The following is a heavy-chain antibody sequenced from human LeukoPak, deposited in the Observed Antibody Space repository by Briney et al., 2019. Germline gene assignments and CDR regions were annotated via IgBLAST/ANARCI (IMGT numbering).Heavy chain of an antibody. CDR3: ARDFVWDSDAFDI. V-gene: IGHV4-59*01. D-gene: IGHD3-16*01. Sequence: PSETLSLTCTVSGGSISSYYWSWIRQPPGKGLEWIGYIYYSGSTNYNPSLKSRVTISVDTSKNQFSLKLSSVTAADTAVYYCARDFVWDSDAFDIWGQGTMVTVSP. CDR1: GGSISSYY. CDR2: IYYSGST. J-gene: IGHJ3*02.